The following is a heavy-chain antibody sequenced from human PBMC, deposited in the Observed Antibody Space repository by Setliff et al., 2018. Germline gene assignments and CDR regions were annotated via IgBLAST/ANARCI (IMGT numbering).Heavy chain of an antibody. V-gene: IGHV4-61*01. D-gene: IGHD1-1*01. CDR3: ARGANSRGYYYGIDV. J-gene: IGHJ6*02. CDR2: FFYAGST. CDR1: GDSISSARYY. Sequence: SETLSLTCNVSGDSISSARYYWSWIRQSPGTGLEWIGYFFYAGSTSYNPSLKGRATISVDTSKNQFSLKLSSVTAADTAVYYCARGANSRGYYYGIDVWGQGTTVTVSS.